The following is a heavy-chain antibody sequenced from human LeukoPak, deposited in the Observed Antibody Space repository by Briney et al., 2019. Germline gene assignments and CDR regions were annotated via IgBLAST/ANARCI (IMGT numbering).Heavy chain of an antibody. CDR1: GFTVSSTY. Sequence: GGSLRLSCAASGFTVSSTYMSWVRQAPGKGLEWVSYISSSSSTIYYADSVKGRFTISRDNSKNTLYLQMNSLRAEDTAVYYCAKDRYGSGTNHFDYWGQGTLVTVSS. D-gene: IGHD3-10*01. CDR3: AKDRYGSGTNHFDY. J-gene: IGHJ4*02. CDR2: ISSSSSTI. V-gene: IGHV3-48*01.